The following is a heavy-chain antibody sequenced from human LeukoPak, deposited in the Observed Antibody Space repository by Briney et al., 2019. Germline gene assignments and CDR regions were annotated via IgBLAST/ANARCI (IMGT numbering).Heavy chain of an antibody. D-gene: IGHD4-17*01. CDR3: AKSGVYGDLPNSYFDY. CDR2: IKQDGSEK. J-gene: IGHJ4*02. CDR1: GFTFSSYW. Sequence: AGGSLRLSCAAPGFTFSSYWMSWVRQAPGKGLEWVANIKQDGSEKYYVDSVKGRFTISRDNSNNTLYLQMNSLRAEDTAVYYCAKSGVYGDLPNSYFDYWGQGTLVTVSS. V-gene: IGHV3-7*03.